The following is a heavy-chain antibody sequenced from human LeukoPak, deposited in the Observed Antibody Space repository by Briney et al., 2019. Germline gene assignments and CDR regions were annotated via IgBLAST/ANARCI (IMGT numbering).Heavy chain of an antibody. CDR3: ARALSSGWYDPQDY. V-gene: IGHV1-2*02. CDR2: INPNSGGT. CDR1: GHTFTGYY. Sequence: GASVKVSCKASGHTFTGYYIHWVRQAPGQGLEWMAWINPNSGGTNYAQKFQGRVTMTRDTSISTAYMELSRLRSDDTAVYYCARALSSGWYDPQDYWGQGTLVTVSS. D-gene: IGHD6-19*01. J-gene: IGHJ4*02.